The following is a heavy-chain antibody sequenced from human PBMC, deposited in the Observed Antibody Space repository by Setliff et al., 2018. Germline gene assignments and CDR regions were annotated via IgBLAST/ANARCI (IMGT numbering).Heavy chain of an antibody. V-gene: IGHV3-73*01. D-gene: IGHD3-3*01. J-gene: IGHJ3*02. CDR3: TFARDGYYVFDI. Sequence: LRLSCAASGFTFSVSAMYWVRQASGKGLAWIGRIRGRTDNYATAYAASVRGRFTISRDDSKNTAYLQMNSLKTEDTAVYYCTFARDGYYVFDIWGQGTMVTVSS. CDR2: IRGRTDNYAT. CDR1: GFTFSVSA.